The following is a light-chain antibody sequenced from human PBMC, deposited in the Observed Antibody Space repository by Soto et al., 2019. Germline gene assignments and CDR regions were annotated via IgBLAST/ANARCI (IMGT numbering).Light chain of an antibody. J-gene: IGKJ1*01. Sequence: EIVMTQSPATLSVSPGGKATLSCRASQSVSSNLAWYQQNPGQAPRLLIYGASTRATGVPARFSGSGSGTDFTLTISRLEPEDFAVYYWQQYLTSPKTFGQGTKVDI. CDR1: QSVSSN. V-gene: IGKV3-15*01. CDR2: GAS. CDR3: QQYLTSPKT.